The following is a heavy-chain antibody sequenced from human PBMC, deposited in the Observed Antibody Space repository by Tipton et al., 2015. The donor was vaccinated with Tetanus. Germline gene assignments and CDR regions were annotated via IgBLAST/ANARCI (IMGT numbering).Heavy chain of an antibody. D-gene: IGHD1-1*01. CDR2: FFPGDSES. CDR1: GYNFKLYW. V-gene: IGHV5-51*01. Sequence: QSGAEVKKPGESLKISCQGSGYNFKLYWIAWVRQVPGKGLEWMGIFFPGDSESRYSPSFQGQVTMSGDNSIRTAYLQWNSLRASDTATYYCAKVSAPGTIATGNFDYWGQGTPVTVSS. J-gene: IGHJ4*02. CDR3: AKVSAPGTIATGNFDY.